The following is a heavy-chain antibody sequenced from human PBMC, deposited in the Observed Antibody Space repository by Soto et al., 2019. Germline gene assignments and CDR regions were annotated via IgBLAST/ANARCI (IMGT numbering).Heavy chain of an antibody. CDR3: AREEGYCTISTCYKEGWLY. CDR1: GYTFDSYY. CDR2: LSPSGVRT. J-gene: IGHJ4*02. D-gene: IGHD2-2*02. V-gene: IGHV1-46*02. Sequence: VRLVQSGAEVKKPGASVKVSCWTSGYTFDSYYIHWVRQAPGHGLEWVGMLSPSGVRTVYGQEFQGRVTMARDMTAGTIYMELSSLKSGDTVIYYCAREEGYCTISTCYKEGWLYWGQGTLVTVSS.